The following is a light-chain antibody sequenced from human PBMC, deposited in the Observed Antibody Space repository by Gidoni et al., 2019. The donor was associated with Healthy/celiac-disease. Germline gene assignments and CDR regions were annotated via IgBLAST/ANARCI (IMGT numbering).Light chain of an antibody. CDR2: AAS. Sequence: DIQMTQSPSSLSASVGDRVTITCRASQGIRNDLGWYQQKPGKAPKRLIYAASSLQSGVPSSFSGSGSGTEFTLTISSLQPEDFATYCLQHNSYPRTFGQGTKVEIK. J-gene: IGKJ1*01. CDR3: LQHNSYPRT. V-gene: IGKV1-17*01. CDR1: QGIRND.